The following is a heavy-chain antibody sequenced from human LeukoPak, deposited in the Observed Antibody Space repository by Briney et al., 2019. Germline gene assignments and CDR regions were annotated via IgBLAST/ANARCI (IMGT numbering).Heavy chain of an antibody. Sequence: SETLSLTCAVYGGSFSGYYWSWIRQPPGKGLEWIGEINHSGSTNYNPSLKSRVTISVDTSKNQFSLKLSSVTAADTAVYYCARRPHSYYYGSGSYYYFDYWGRGTLVTVSS. CDR1: GGSFSGYY. V-gene: IGHV4-34*01. J-gene: IGHJ4*02. D-gene: IGHD3-10*01. CDR2: INHSGST. CDR3: ARRPHSYYYGSGSYYYFDY.